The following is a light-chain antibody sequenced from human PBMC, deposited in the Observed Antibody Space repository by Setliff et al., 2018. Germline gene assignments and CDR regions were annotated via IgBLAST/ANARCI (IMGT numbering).Light chain of an antibody. CDR1: SSNIGGGHD. CDR3: QSYDSSLISYV. CDR2: DNS. Sequence: QSVLTQPPSVSGAPGQRVTISCTGSSSNIGGGHDVHWYQQLPGITPKLLIYDNSSRPSGVPDRFSGSNSGTAATLAITGLQAEDEADYYCQSYDSSLISYVFGPGTKVTVL. J-gene: IGLJ1*01. V-gene: IGLV1-40*01.